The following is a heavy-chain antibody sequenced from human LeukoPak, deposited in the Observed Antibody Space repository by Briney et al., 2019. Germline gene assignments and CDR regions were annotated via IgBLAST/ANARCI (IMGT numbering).Heavy chain of an antibody. CDR1: GFTFSSYG. J-gene: IGHJ4*02. D-gene: IGHD3-22*01. CDR2: ISYDGSNK. V-gene: IGHV3-30*18. CDR3: AKDLLIVYCYDSSGYYYPDY. Sequence: GGSLRLSCAASGFTFSSYGMHWVRQAPGKGLEWVAVISYDGSNKYYADSVKGRFTISRDNSKNTLYLQMNSLRAEDTAVYYCAKDLLIVYCYDSSGYYYPDYWGQGTLVTVSS.